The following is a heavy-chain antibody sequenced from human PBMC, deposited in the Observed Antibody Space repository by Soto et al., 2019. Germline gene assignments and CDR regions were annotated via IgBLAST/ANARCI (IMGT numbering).Heavy chain of an antibody. Sequence: GASVKVSCKASGYTFTSYGISWVRQAPGQGLEWMGWISAYNGNTNYAQKLQGRVTVTRDTSTSTAYIELGSLTSDDTAVYYCARGSYASNVFIMDVWGQGTTVTVSS. J-gene: IGHJ6*02. CDR2: ISAYNGNT. D-gene: IGHD2-2*01. CDR1: GYTFTSYG. V-gene: IGHV1-18*01. CDR3: ARGSYASNVFIMDV.